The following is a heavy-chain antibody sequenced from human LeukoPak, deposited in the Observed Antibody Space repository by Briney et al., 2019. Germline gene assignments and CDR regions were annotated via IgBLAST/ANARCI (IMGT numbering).Heavy chain of an antibody. CDR2: ISSNGGST. CDR1: GFTFSSYS. V-gene: IGHV3-64*01. Sequence: GGSLRLSCAASGFTFSSYSMNWVRQAPGKGLEYVSAISSNGGSTYYANSVKGRFTISRDNSKNTLYLQMGSLRAEDMAVYYCATNLGITGTGMDFDYWGQGTLVTVSS. J-gene: IGHJ4*02. D-gene: IGHD1-20*01. CDR3: ATNLGITGTGMDFDY.